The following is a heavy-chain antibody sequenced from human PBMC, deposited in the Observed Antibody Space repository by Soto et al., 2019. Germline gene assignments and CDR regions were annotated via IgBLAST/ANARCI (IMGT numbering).Heavy chain of an antibody. V-gene: IGHV3-11*01. CDR2: ISSSGSTI. Sequence: GGSLRLSCAASGFTFSDYYMSWIRQAPGKGLEWVSYISSSGSTIYYADSVKGRFTISRENAKNSLYLQMNSLRAEDTAVYYCARSPQVWFGFGYYYYYMDVWGKGTTVTVSS. J-gene: IGHJ6*03. CDR1: GFTFSDYY. CDR3: ARSPQVWFGFGYYYYYMDV. D-gene: IGHD3-10*01.